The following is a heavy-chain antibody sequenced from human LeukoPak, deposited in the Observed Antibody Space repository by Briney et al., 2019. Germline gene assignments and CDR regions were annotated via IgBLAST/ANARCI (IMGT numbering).Heavy chain of an antibody. CDR3: ARDERFCNGDNHYPDLGY. CDR1: GYTFTGYY. D-gene: IGHD2-15*01. J-gene: IGHJ4*02. V-gene: IGHV1-2*02. CDR2: INPNTGDT. Sequence: ASVKFSCKASGYTFTGYYLFWVLQAPGPGLEWMGWINPNTGDTRYGQKFQGRVTLTRDTSIRTTYMELSSLRSDDTAVYYCARDERFCNGDNHYPDLGYWGQGTLVTVSS.